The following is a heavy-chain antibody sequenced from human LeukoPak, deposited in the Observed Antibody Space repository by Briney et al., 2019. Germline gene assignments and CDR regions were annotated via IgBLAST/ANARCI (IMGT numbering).Heavy chain of an antibody. V-gene: IGHV3-7*01. D-gene: IGHD6-6*01. CDR3: ARELQIAAFDY. CDR1: GFTFSSYW. J-gene: IGHJ4*02. CDR2: INQDGREK. Sequence: GGSLRLSCAASGFTFSSYWMSWVRQAPGKGLEWVANINQDGREKYYVGSVKGRFTISRDNAESSVYLQMNSLRAEDTALYCCARELQIAAFDYWGQGTLVTVSS.